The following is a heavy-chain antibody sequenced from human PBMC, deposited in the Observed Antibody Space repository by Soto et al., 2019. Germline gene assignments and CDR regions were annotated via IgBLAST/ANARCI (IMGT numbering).Heavy chain of an antibody. Sequence: SETLSLTCTVSGGSISSYYWSWIRQPPGKGLGWIGYIYYSGSTNYNPSLKSRVTISVDTSKNQFSLKLSSVTAADTAVYYCARASYDFWSGYPETPYYYYYYMDVWGKGTTVTVSS. CDR3: ARASYDFWSGYPETPYYYYYYMDV. V-gene: IGHV4-59*01. J-gene: IGHJ6*03. D-gene: IGHD3-3*01. CDR2: IYYSGST. CDR1: GGSISSYY.